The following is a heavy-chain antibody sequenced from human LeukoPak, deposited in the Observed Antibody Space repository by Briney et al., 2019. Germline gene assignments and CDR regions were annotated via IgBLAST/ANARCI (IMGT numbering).Heavy chain of an antibody. CDR2: IKSKTDGGTT. CDR1: GFTFSNAW. D-gene: IGHD3-16*02. Sequence: GGSLRLSCAASGFTFSNAWMSWVRQAPGKGLEWVGRIKSKTDGGTTDYAAPVKGRFTISRDDSKNTLYLQMNSLKTEDTAVYYCTTDRPIRLGELSDFDYWGQGTLVTVSS. V-gene: IGHV3-15*01. J-gene: IGHJ4*02. CDR3: TTDRPIRLGELSDFDY.